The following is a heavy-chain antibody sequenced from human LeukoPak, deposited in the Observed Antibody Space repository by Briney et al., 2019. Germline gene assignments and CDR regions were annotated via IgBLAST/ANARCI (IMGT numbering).Heavy chain of an antibody. CDR2: IYYSGST. D-gene: IGHD6-13*01. J-gene: IGHJ6*03. CDR1: GGSISSYY. Sequence: PSETLSLTCTVSGGSISSYYWSWIRQPPGKGLEWIGYIYYSGSTNYNPSLKRRRTISVDTSKNQFSLKLSSVTAADTAVYYCARTTEAHSWRTRYYDYYMDVWGKGTTVAVSS. CDR3: ARTTEAHSWRTRYYDYYMDV. V-gene: IGHV4-59*12.